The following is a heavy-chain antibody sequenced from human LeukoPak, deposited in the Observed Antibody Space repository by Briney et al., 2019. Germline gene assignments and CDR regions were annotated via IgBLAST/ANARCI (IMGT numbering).Heavy chain of an antibody. CDR1: GFIFSSYA. CDR2: ISSNGVST. D-gene: IGHD6-19*01. Sequence: GGSLRLSCAASGFIFSSYAMSWVRQAPGKGLEYVSGISSNGVSTYYANSVKGRFTISRDNSKNTLYLQMGSLRAEDMDVYYCARDSISSGWSDFDYWGQGTLVTVSS. J-gene: IGHJ4*02. CDR3: ARDSISSGWSDFDY. V-gene: IGHV3-64*01.